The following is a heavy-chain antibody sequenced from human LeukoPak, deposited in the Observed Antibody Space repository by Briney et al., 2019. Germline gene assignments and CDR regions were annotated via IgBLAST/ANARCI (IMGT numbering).Heavy chain of an antibody. CDR2: ISSSSSYI. V-gene: IGHV3-21*01. D-gene: IGHD3-9*01. CDR1: GFTFGSYS. CDR3: ARGPDILTGLDY. J-gene: IGHJ4*02. Sequence: KSGGSLRLSCAASGFTFGSYSMNWVRQAPGKGLEWVSSISSSSSYIYYADSVKGRFTISRDNAKNSLYLQMNSLRAEDTAVYYRARGPDILTGLDYWGQGTLVTVSS.